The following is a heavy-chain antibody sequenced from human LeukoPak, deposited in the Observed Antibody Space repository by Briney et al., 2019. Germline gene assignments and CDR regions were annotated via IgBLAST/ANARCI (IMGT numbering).Heavy chain of an antibody. D-gene: IGHD3-22*01. Sequence: PGGSLRLSCAASGFTFSSYNMNWVRQAPGKGLEWVSSITSSSSDIYYTDSVKGRFTISRDNAKNSLYLQINSLRAEDTAVYYCARDLYYFDNSGPTLDDYWGQGTLVTVSS. J-gene: IGHJ4*02. CDR2: ITSSSSDI. V-gene: IGHV3-21*01. CDR3: ARDLYYFDNSGPTLDDY. CDR1: GFTFSSYN.